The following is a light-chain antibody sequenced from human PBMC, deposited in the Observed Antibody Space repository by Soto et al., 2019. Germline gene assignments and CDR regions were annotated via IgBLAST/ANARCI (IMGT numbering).Light chain of an antibody. V-gene: IGLV2-14*01. Sequence: QSALAQPPSASGSPGQSVTISCTGSGSDIGAYNFVSWYQHHPGKAPKLILYEVTTHPSGVSSRFSGSKSGNTASLTISGLQADDEANYYCSSYTSSNTPYVFGTGTKVTVL. J-gene: IGLJ1*01. CDR3: SSYTSSNTPYV. CDR2: EVT. CDR1: GSDIGAYNF.